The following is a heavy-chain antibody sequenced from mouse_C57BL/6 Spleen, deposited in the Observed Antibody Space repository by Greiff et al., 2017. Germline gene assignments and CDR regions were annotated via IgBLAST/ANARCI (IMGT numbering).Heavy chain of an antibody. Sequence: VMLVESGAELVRPGASVKLSCKASGYTFTDYYINWVKQRPGQGLEWIARIYPGSGNTYYNEKFKGKATLTAEKSSSTAYMQLSSLTSEDSAVYFCARGTAQHFDYWGQGTTLTVSS. CDR2: IYPGSGNT. J-gene: IGHJ2*01. D-gene: IGHD3-2*02. CDR1: GYTFTDYY. V-gene: IGHV1-76*01. CDR3: ARGTAQHFDY.